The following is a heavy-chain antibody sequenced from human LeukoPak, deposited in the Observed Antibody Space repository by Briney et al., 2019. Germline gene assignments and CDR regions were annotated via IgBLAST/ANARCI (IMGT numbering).Heavy chain of an antibody. D-gene: IGHD5-24*01. J-gene: IGHJ5*02. CDR1: GFPFNSYG. Sequence: PGRSLRLSCAASGFPFNSYGMHWVRQAPGKGLEWGAVILYDGSNKYYADSVKGRFTISRDNSKNTLYLQMNSLRAEDTAVYYCARDNVRDGYNYDWFDPWGQGTLVTVSS. CDR2: ILYDGSNK. V-gene: IGHV3-33*01. CDR3: ARDNVRDGYNYDWFDP.